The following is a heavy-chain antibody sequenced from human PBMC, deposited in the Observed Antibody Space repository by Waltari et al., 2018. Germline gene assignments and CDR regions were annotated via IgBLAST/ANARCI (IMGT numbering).Heavy chain of an antibody. CDR2: ISPFRGGT. D-gene: IGHD6-13*01. J-gene: IGHJ4*02. CDR3: ARDAGGIAAADTSHFDS. Sequence: QVQLVQSGAEVKKPGASMKVSCKASGYTFNDFYIHWVRLTPGQGLEWSGWISPFRGGTSFAQSFQGRLTMTRDTAISTIYLELSSLRSDDTAIYYCARDAGGIAAADTSHFDSWGQGTLVTVSS. V-gene: IGHV1-2*02. CDR1: GYTFNDFY.